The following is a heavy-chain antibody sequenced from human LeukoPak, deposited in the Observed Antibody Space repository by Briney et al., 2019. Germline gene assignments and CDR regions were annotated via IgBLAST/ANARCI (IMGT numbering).Heavy chain of an antibody. CDR1: GFTFSNYW. CDR2: IKQDGSEK. CDR3: AREPGIAVAGIDY. V-gene: IGHV3-7*01. J-gene: IGHJ4*02. Sequence: TGGSLRLSCAVSGFTFSNYWMSWVRQAPGKGLEWVANIKQDGSEKYYVDSVKGRFTISRDNAKNSLYLQMNSLRAEDTAVYYCAREPGIAVAGIDYWGQGTLVTVSS. D-gene: IGHD6-19*01.